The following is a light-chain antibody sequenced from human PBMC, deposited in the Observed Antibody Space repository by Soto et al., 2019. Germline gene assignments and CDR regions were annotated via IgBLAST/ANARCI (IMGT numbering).Light chain of an antibody. J-gene: IGLJ2*01. V-gene: IGLV2-23*01. CDR3: CSYAGSSTSHVV. CDR2: EGS. Sequence: QSALTQPASVSGSPGQSITISCTGTSSDVGSYNLVSWYQQHPGKAPKLMIYEGSKRPSGVSNRFSGSKSGNTASLTISGLQAEDEADYYCCSYAGSSTSHVVFGGGTKVIVL. CDR1: SSDVGSYNL.